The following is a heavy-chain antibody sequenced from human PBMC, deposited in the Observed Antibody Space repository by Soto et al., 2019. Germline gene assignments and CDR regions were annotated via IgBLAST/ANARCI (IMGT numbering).Heavy chain of an antibody. CDR2: IYYSGST. D-gene: IGHD3-22*01. Sequence: SETLSLTCTVSGGSISSYYWSWIRQPPGKGLEWIGYIYYSGSTNYNPSLKSRVTISVDTSKNQFSLKLSSVTAADTAVYYCARDKYDSSGYWLRAFDIWGQGTLVTVSS. CDR1: GGSISSYY. CDR3: ARDKYDSSGYWLRAFDI. J-gene: IGHJ3*02. V-gene: IGHV4-59*01.